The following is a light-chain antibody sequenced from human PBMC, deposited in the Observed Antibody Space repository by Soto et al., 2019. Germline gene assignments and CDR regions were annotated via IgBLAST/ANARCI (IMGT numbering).Light chain of an antibody. CDR2: GAS. Sequence: DIVLTQSPGTLSLSPGERATISCRASETVNSNYLAWYQQKRGQAPRLLIYGASRRATGIPDRFSGSGSGTDFTLTITRLEPEDFAVYYCQQYGSSRTFGQGTKVDIK. V-gene: IGKV3-20*01. CDR3: QQYGSSRT. CDR1: ETVNSNY. J-gene: IGKJ1*01.